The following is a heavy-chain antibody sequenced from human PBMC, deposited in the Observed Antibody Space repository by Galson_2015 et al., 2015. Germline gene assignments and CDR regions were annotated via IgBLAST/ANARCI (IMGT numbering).Heavy chain of an antibody. CDR1: GGILSSYA. D-gene: IGHD6-19*01. V-gene: IGHV1-69*06. CDR2: IIPTFDTA. CDR3: ARAVAGTFNWLSAFDI. Sequence: SVKVSCKASGGILSSYAISWVRQAPGQGLEWIGGIIPTFDTANYAQKFQGRVTITADKFTSTTYMELSSLRSDDTAMFYCARAVAGTFNWLSAFDIWGQGTMVTVSS. J-gene: IGHJ3*02.